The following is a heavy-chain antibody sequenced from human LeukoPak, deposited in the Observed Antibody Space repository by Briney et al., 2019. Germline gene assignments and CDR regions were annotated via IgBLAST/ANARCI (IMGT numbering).Heavy chain of an antibody. CDR2: FDPADGET. CDR1: GYTLTDLS. J-gene: IGHJ4*02. Sequence: GASVKVSRKVSGYTLTDLSMHWVRQAPGKGLEWMGNFDPADGETIYAQKFQGRVTMTEDTSTDTAYMELSSLTSEDTAVYYCATGGVVRLGEQTQGYWGQGTLVTVSS. V-gene: IGHV1-24*01. CDR3: ATGGVVRLGEQTQGY. D-gene: IGHD3-16*01.